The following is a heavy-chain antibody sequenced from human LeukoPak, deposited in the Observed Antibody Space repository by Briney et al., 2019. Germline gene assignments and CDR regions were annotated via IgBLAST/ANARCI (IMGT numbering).Heavy chain of an antibody. V-gene: IGHV1-2*02. CDR1: GYTFTGYY. CDR3: ARTGDPTDYFDY. CDR2: INPNSGGT. J-gene: IGHJ4*02. D-gene: IGHD7-27*01. Sequence: ASVKVSCKASGYTFTGYYMHWVRQAPGQGLEWMGWINPNSGGTNYAQKFQGRVTMTRDTSISTAYMELSRLRSDNTAVYYCARTGDPTDYFDYWGQGTLVTVSS.